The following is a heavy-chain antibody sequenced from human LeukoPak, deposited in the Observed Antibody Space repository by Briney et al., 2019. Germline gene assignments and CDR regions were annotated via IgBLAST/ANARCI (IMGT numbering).Heavy chain of an antibody. CDR1: GGSISSSIYC. CDR3: AYDSGNYRAYFDS. CDR2: IYYSGSKT. D-gene: IGHD3-10*01. J-gene: IGHJ4*02. Sequence: SETLSLTCTVSGGSISSSIYCWGWVRQPPGKGLEWIASIYYSGSKTFYNPSLKSRVTISGDTSNNQFSLNLNSVTVADTAVYCVAYDSGNYRAYFDSWGQGIMVTVSS. V-gene: IGHV4-39*07.